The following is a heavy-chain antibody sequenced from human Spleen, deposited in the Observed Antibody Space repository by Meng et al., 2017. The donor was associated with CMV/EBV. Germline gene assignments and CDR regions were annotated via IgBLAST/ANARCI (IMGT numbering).Heavy chain of an antibody. J-gene: IGHJ4*02. Sequence: YSFTSYWIAWMRQMPGKGLEWMAIIYPGTSDIRYSPSFQGQVTISADKSSSTAFLQWSSLKASDTAIYYCARRMAPIFGGEYYFDSWGQGTLVTVSS. CDR3: ARRMAPIFGGEYYFDS. CDR1: YSFTSYW. CDR2: IYPGTSDI. D-gene: IGHD3-3*01. V-gene: IGHV5-51*01.